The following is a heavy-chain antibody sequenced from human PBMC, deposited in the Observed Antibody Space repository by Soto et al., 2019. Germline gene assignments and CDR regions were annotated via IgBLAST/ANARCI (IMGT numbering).Heavy chain of an antibody. Sequence: QVQFVQSGAEVKKPGASVKVSCKASGYSFTNYGIHWVRQAPGQRLEWMGWINGGNGNTKYSQKFQGRVTITRDTSASTAYMELRSLRSEETAVYYCARDPWGGAVDAFDIWGQGTMVSVSS. J-gene: IGHJ3*02. CDR1: GYSFTNYG. D-gene: IGHD3-10*01. CDR2: INGGNGNT. V-gene: IGHV1-3*01. CDR3: ARDPWGGAVDAFDI.